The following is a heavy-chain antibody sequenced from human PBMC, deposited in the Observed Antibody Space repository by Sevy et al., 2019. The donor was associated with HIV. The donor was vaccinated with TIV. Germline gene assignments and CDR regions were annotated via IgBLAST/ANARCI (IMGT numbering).Heavy chain of an antibody. D-gene: IGHD4-17*01. V-gene: IGHV3-9*01. CDR1: GFTFDDYA. CDR3: AKDMATVGGYYGMDV. J-gene: IGHJ6*02. CDR2: ISWNSGSI. Sequence: GGSLRLSCAASGFTFDDYAMHWVRQAPGKGLEWVSGISWNSGSIGYADSVKGRFTISRDNAKNSLYLQMNSLRAEDTALYYCAKDMATVGGYYGMDVWGQGTTVTVSS.